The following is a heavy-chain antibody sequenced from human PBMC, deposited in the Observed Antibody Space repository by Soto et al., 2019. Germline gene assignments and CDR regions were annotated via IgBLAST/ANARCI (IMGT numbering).Heavy chain of an antibody. D-gene: IGHD2-2*01. CDR3: ARDRRLERTSRFDP. CDR2: IHYSGST. J-gene: IGHJ5*02. Sequence: SETLSLTCTVSGGSVSSGSYYWSWIRQPPGKGLEWIGYIHYSGSTYYNPSLKSRVTISVDTSKNQFSLKLSSVTAADTAVYYCARDRRLERTSRFDPWGQGTLVTVSS. CDR1: GGSVSSGSYY. V-gene: IGHV4-61*01.